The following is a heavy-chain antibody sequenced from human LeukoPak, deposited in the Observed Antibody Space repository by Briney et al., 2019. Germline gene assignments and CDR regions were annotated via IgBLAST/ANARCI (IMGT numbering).Heavy chain of an antibody. CDR2: VSPKTGDT. Sequence: ASVKVSCKASGYTFTDYYMHWVRQVPGQGPEWMGWVSPKTGDTNYAQKFQGRVTMTRDTSISTAYMELGRLRSDDTAVYYCARRHAVPGVNNAYYFDFWGQGTLVTVSS. V-gene: IGHV1-2*02. J-gene: IGHJ4*02. CDR3: ARRHAVPGVNNAYYFDF. CDR1: GYTFTDYY. D-gene: IGHD3-10*01.